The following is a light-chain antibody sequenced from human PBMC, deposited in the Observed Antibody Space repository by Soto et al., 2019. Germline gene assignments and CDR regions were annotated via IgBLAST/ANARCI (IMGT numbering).Light chain of an antibody. CDR3: QQYAESLT. CDR1: QSVTSSY. J-gene: IGKJ4*01. V-gene: IGKV3-20*01. CDR2: GAS. Sequence: EIVLTQSPGTLSLSPGERATLSCRASQSVTSSYLALACYQQKPGQAPRLLIYGASSRATGIPDRFSGSGSGTDFTLTISKLEPEDFAVYYCQQYAESLTFGGGTKVDI.